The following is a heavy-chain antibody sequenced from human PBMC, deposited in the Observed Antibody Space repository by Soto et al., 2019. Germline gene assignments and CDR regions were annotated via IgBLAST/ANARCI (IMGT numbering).Heavy chain of an antibody. J-gene: IGHJ1*01. Sequence: QVQLQESGPGLVKPSETLSLTCTVSGGSISSYYWSWIRQPPGKGLEWIGYIYYSGSTNYNPSLKRRVTISVDTSKNPFSLKLSSVTAADTAVYYCAREPLGYCSGGSCPGYFQHWGQGTLVTVSS. V-gene: IGHV4-59*01. CDR2: IYYSGST. D-gene: IGHD2-15*01. CDR3: AREPLGYCSGGSCPGYFQH. CDR1: GGSISSYY.